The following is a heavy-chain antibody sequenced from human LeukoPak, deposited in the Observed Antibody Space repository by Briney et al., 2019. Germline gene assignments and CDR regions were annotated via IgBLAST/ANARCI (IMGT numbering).Heavy chain of an antibody. V-gene: IGHV4-34*01. J-gene: IGHJ4*02. CDR1: GGSFSGYY. CDR3: TREMVGAMADY. Sequence: SETLSLTCAVYGGSFSGYYWSWIRQPPGKGLEWIGEINHSGSTNYNPSLKSRVTISVDTSRNQFSLKLSSVTAADTAVYYCTREMVGAMADYWGQGTLVTVSS. CDR2: INHSGST. D-gene: IGHD1-26*01.